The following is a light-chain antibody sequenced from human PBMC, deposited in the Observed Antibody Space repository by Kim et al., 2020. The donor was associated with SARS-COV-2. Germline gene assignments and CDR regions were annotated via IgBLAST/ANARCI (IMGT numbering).Light chain of an antibody. Sequence: VSGARGQRIPISCIGAGADVLWYQHLPGTAPLLLLYGNTNRPSGVPDRCSGSKSGTTASLDITGLQAEDEADFYCQPFDSSLSAWVFGGGTQLTVL. CDR3: QPFDSSLSAWV. CDR2: GNT. J-gene: IGLJ3*02. CDR1: GAGAD. V-gene: IGLV1-40*01.